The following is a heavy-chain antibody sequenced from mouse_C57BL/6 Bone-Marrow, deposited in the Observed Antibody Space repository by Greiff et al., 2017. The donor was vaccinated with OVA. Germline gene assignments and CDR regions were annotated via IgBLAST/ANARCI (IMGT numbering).Heavy chain of an antibody. J-gene: IGHJ4*01. CDR2: ILPGSGST. Sequence: QVQLQQSGAELMKPGASVKLSCKATGYTFTGYWIEWVKQRPGHGLEWIGEILPGSGSTNCNEKFKGKATFTADTSSNTAYMQLSSLTTEDSAIYYCARGGRGALMDYWGQGTSVTVSS. D-gene: IGHD3-3*01. CDR1: GYTFTGYW. V-gene: IGHV1-9*01. CDR3: ARGGRGALMDY.